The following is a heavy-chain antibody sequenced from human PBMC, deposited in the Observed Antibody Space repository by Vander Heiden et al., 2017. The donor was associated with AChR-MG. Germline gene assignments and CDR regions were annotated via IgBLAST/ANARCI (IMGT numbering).Heavy chain of an antibody. CDR3: ATTYDFWSGYPYYYYGMDV. V-gene: IGHV4-39*01. CDR1: GGSISSSSYY. CDR2: IYYSGTT. Sequence: QLQLQESGPGLVKPSETLSLTCTVSGGSISSSSYYWGWIRQPPGKGLEWIGSIYYSGTTYYNPSLKSRVTISVDTSKNQFSLKLSSVTAADTAVYYCATTYDFWSGYPYYYYGMDVWGQGTTVTVSS. J-gene: IGHJ6*02. D-gene: IGHD3-3*01.